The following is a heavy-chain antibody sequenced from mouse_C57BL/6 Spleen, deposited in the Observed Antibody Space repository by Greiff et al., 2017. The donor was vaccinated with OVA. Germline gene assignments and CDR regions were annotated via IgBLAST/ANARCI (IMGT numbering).Heavy chain of an antibody. CDR3: ARTDGYDY. J-gene: IGHJ2*01. CDR2: IDPSDSYT. V-gene: IGHV1-69*01. Sequence: VQLQQPGAELVMPGASVKLSCKASGYTFTSYWMHWVKQRPGQGLEWIGEIDPSDSYTNYNQKFKGKSTLTVDKSSSTAYMQLSSLTSEDSAVYCCARTDGYDYWGQGTTLTVSS. CDR1: GYTFTSYW. D-gene: IGHD2-3*01.